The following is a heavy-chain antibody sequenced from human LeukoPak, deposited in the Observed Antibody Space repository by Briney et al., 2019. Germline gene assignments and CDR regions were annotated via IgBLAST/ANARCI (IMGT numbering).Heavy chain of an antibody. V-gene: IGHV3-23*01. D-gene: IGHD2-2*01. CDR2: ISGSGGST. J-gene: IGHJ4*02. CDR3: ARGCTSNSCYDY. Sequence: GGSLRLSCAASGFTFSSYGMSWVRQAPGKGLEWVSAISGSGGSTYYADSVKGRFTISRDNTKNSLYLQMNSLRAEDTALYYCARGCTSNSCYDYWGQGTLVTVSS. CDR1: GFTFSSYG.